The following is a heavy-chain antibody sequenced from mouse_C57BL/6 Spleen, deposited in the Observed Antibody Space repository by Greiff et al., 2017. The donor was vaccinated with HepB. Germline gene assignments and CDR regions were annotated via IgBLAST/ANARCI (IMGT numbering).Heavy chain of an antibody. CDR3: ARDQDGYYVAY. CDR1: GYSITSGYY. CDR2: ISYDGSN. J-gene: IGHJ3*01. D-gene: IGHD2-3*01. V-gene: IGHV3-6*01. Sequence: ESGPGLVKPSQSLSLTCSVTGYSITSGYYWYWIRQFPGNKLEWMCYISYDGSNNYNPSFKNRISITRDTSKNQFFLKLNSVTTEDAAKYYSARDQDGYYVAYWGQGTLVTVSA.